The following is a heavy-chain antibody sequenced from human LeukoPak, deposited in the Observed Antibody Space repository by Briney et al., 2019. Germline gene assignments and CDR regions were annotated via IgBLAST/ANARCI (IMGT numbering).Heavy chain of an antibody. CDR1: GGTSSSYA. CDR2: IIPIFGTA. J-gene: IGHJ4*02. D-gene: IGHD6-13*01. CDR3: ARDTYSSSWYVPNYFDY. Sequence: SVKVSCKASGGTSSSYAISWVRQAPGQGLEWMGRIIPIFGTANYAQKFQGRVTITTDESTSTAYMELSSLRSEDTAVYYCARDTYSSSWYVPNYFDYWGQGTLVTVSS. V-gene: IGHV1-69*05.